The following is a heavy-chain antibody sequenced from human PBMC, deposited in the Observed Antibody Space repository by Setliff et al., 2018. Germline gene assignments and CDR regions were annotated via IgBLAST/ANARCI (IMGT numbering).Heavy chain of an antibody. CDR3: ARDQYTSGWYGPPESYFDC. CDR1: GDSIFDNY. V-gene: IGHV4-59*01. Sequence: SETLSLTCSVSGDSIFDNYWSWIRQSPGRGLEWIAYISYTGSTNYNPSLKSRITMSVDTSKNQFSLKLSSVTAADTAVYYCARDQYTSGWYGPPESYFDCWGLGILVTVSS. J-gene: IGHJ4*01. CDR2: ISYTGST. D-gene: IGHD6-19*01.